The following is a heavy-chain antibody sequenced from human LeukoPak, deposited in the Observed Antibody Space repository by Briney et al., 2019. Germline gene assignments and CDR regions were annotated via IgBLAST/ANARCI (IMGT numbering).Heavy chain of an antibody. D-gene: IGHD3-16*02. V-gene: IGHV4-59*01. CDR3: ASSFGYLHHFDY. Sequence: SETPSLTCTVSGGSISSYYWSWIRQPPGKGLEWIGYIYYSGSTNYNPSLKSRVTISVDTSKNQFSLKLSSVTAADTAVYYCASSFGYLHHFDYWGQGTLVTVSS. J-gene: IGHJ4*02. CDR1: GGSISSYY. CDR2: IYYSGST.